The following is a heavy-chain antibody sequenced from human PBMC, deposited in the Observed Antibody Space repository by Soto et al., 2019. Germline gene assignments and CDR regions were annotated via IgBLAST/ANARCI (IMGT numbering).Heavy chain of an antibody. CDR1: GFTFSSYG. V-gene: IGHV3-30*03. D-gene: IGHD3-10*01. CDR2: ISYDGSNK. J-gene: IGHJ4*02. Sequence: GGSLRLSCAASGFTFSSYGMHWVRQAPGKGLEWVAVISYDGSNKYYADSVKGRFTISRDNSKNTLYLQMNSLRAEDTAVYRCAPLVVRRVASPTEYWGQGTLVTVSS. CDR3: APLVVRRVASPTEY.